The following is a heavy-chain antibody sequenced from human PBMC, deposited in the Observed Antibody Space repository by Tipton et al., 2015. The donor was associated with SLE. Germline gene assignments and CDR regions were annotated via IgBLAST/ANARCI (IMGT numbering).Heavy chain of an antibody. Sequence: SLRLSCVTSGFTFSSYWMSWVRQAPGKGLEWVANIKQDGSQKYYVDSVMGRFTISRDNAKNSLYLQMNSLTAEDTAIYYCARGGYCSSTSGQGLDYCGQGTLVTVSS. D-gene: IGHD2-2*01. J-gene: IGHJ4*02. CDR1: GFTFSSYW. CDR3: ARGGYCSSTSGQGLDY. CDR2: IKQDGSQK. V-gene: IGHV3-7*03.